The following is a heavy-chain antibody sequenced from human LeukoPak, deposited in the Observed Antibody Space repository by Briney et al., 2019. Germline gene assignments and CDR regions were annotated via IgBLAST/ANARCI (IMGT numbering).Heavy chain of an antibody. D-gene: IGHD2-15*01. CDR3: TTDTRRVVVPK. V-gene: IGHV3-15*01. CDR2: IKRKTDGGTT. Sequence: GGSLRLSCAASGFSFNDAWMSWVRQAPGKGLKGVGRIKRKTDGGTTDYAAPVKGRFSISRDDSKTSLYLQMNNLQTEDTAVYYCTTDTRRVVVPKWGQGTLVTVSS. CDR1: GFSFNDAW. J-gene: IGHJ4*02.